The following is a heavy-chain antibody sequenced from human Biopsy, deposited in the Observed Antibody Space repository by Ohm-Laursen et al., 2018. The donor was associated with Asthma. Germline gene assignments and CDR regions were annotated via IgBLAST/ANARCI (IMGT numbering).Heavy chain of an antibody. J-gene: IGHJ3*02. CDR3: ARTQERWTSIQDDALDI. Sequence: SLRLSCTASGFTFSIYDIHWVRQAPGKGLEWVAVISYDGGNKFYGDSVRGRFTLSRDNSRNTLYLQMNSLRVEDTAIYYCARTQERWTSIQDDALDIWGQGTMVIVSS. D-gene: IGHD4-23*01. CDR2: ISYDGGNK. CDR1: GFTFSIYD. V-gene: IGHV3-30*03.